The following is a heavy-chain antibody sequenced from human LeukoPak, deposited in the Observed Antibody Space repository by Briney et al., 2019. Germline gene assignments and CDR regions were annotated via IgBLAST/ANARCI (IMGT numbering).Heavy chain of an antibody. Sequence: PSETLSLTCTVSGGSISSYYWSWIRQPPGQGLEWIGFIYYSGSTNYNPSLKSRVTITVDTSKNQFSLKLSSVTAADTAVYYCARDRGSTSCYDYWGQGTLVTVSS. V-gene: IGHV4-59*01. J-gene: IGHJ4*02. CDR3: ARDRGSTSCYDY. CDR2: IYYSGST. D-gene: IGHD2-2*01. CDR1: GGSISSYY.